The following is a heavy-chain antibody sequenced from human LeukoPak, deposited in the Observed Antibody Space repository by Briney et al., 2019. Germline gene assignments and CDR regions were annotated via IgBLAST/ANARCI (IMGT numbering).Heavy chain of an antibody. CDR2: INPNSGGT. D-gene: IGHD1-26*01. V-gene: IGHV1-2*02. J-gene: IGHJ4*02. Sequence: ASVKVSXKASGYTFTDYYIHWVRQAPGQGLEWMGWINPNSGGTNYAQNFQGRVTMTRDTSISTAYMELSRLTSDDTAVYYCSRDLSSTSNWELDYWGQGTLVTVSS. CDR1: GYTFTDYY. CDR3: SRDLSSTSNWELDY.